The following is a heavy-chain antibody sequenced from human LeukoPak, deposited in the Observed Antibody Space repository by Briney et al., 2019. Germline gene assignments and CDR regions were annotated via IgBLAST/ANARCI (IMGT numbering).Heavy chain of an antibody. CDR3: ARGQDSSGYYLDY. J-gene: IGHJ4*02. CDR2: IYHSGST. CDR1: GFTFSGYY. D-gene: IGHD3-22*01. V-gene: IGHV4-4*02. Sequence: GSLRLSCAASGFTFSGYYMSWVRQPPGKGLEWIGEIYHSGSTNYNPSLKSRVTISVDKSKNQFSLKLSSVTAADTAVYYCARGQDSSGYYLDYWGQGTLVTVSS.